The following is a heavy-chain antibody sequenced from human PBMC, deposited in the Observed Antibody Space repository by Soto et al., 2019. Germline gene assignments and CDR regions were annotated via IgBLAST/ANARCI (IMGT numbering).Heavy chain of an antibody. Sequence: PGAFLRLSCAASGFTFSSYAMSWVRQAPGKGLEWVSAISGSGGSTYYADSVKGRFTISRDNSKNTLYLQMNSLRAEDTAVYYCASPEANSDHVYLLDYWGQGTSDTGSS. J-gene: IGHJ4*01. D-gene: IGHD3-16*01. V-gene: IGHV3-23*01. CDR1: GFTFSSYA. CDR2: ISGSGGST. CDR3: ASPEANSDHVYLLDY.